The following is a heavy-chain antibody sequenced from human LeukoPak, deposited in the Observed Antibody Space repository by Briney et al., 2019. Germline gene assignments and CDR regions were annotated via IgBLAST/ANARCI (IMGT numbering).Heavy chain of an antibody. Sequence: ASVKVSCKASGYISSIYAMIWVRQAPGQGLELMGWINPNTGNPTYAQGFTGRFVFSLDTSVSTAYLQISSLKPEDTAVYYCARDYTVAIGTTTYFQHWGQGTLVTVSS. CDR3: ARDYTVAIGTTTYFQH. CDR1: GYISSIYA. V-gene: IGHV7-4-1*02. D-gene: IGHD1-7*01. CDR2: INPNTGNP. J-gene: IGHJ1*01.